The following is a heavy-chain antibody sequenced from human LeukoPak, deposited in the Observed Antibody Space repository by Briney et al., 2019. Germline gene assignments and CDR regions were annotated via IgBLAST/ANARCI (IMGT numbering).Heavy chain of an antibody. CDR2: IYPGDSDT. CDR1: GYSFTSYW. V-gene: IGHV5-51*01. D-gene: IGHD6-19*01. J-gene: IGHJ6*03. CDR3: ARHALSSGWQPGYYYYMDV. Sequence: GESLKISCKGSGYSFTSYWIGWVRQMPGKGLEWMGIIYPGDSDTRYSPSFQGQVTISADKSISTAYLQWSSLKASDTAMYYCARHALSSGWQPGYYYYMDVWGKGTTVTVSS.